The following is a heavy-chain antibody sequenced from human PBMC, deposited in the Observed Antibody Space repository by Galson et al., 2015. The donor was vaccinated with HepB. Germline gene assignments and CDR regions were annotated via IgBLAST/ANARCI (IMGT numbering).Heavy chain of an antibody. CDR3: ARGYCSGGSCYRSGFDI. CDR2: ISSSSSYI. Sequence: SLRLSCAASGFTFSSYSMNWVRQAPGKGLEWVSSISSSSSYIYYADSVKGRFTISRDNAKNSLYLQMNSLRAEDTAVYYCARGYCSGGSCYRSGFDIWGQGTMVTVST. J-gene: IGHJ3*02. V-gene: IGHV3-21*04. D-gene: IGHD2-15*01. CDR1: GFTFSSYS.